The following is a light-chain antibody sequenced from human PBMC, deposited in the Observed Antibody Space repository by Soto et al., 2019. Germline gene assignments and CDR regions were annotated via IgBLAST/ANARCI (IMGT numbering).Light chain of an antibody. J-gene: IGKJ5*01. V-gene: IGKV3-11*01. CDR2: DAS. CDR3: QQRSNWPIT. CDR1: RSVSSY. Sequence: EIVLTQSPATLALSPGESATRSCMATRSVSSYLAWYQQNPGQAPRLLIYDASSRPTDIPARFSGSGSGTDFTLTISSLEAEDFALYYCQQRSNWPITFGQGTRLEIK.